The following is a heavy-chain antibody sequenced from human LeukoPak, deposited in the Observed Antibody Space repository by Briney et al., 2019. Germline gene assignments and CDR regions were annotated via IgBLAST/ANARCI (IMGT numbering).Heavy chain of an antibody. CDR1: GGSISSYY. CDR3: ARVQGILDY. Sequence: TLSLTCTLSGGSISSYYWSWIRQPPGKGLEWIGYIYYSGSTYYNPSLKSRVTISVDTSKNQFSLKLSSVTAADTAVYYCARVQGILDYWGQGTLVTVSA. J-gene: IGHJ4*02. CDR2: IYYSGST. D-gene: IGHD3-10*01. V-gene: IGHV4-30-4*08.